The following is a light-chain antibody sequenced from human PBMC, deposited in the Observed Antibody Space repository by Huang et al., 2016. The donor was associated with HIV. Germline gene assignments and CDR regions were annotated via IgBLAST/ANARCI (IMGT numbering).Light chain of an antibody. CDR3: QQYDSLPRT. CDR1: RHIYSY. V-gene: IGKV1-33*01. CDR2: DAA. J-gene: IGKJ3*01. Sequence: DIQMTQSPSSLSASIGDRVTITCRASRHIYSYLNWYQHRPEKAPKLLIYDAANLEVGVPSRFSGSGSGRNFTLIISSLQPEDFATYYCQQYDSLPRTFGPGTKV.